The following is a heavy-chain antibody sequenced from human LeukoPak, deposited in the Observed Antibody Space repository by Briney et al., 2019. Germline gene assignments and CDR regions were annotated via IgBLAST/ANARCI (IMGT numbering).Heavy chain of an antibody. Sequence: ASVKVSCKASGYTFTSYGISWVRQAPGQGLEWMGWVSAYNGNTNYAQKFQGRVTMTRDTSISTAYMELSRLRSDDTAVYYCARANQLLYYFDYWGQGTLVTVSS. CDR1: GYTFTSYG. J-gene: IGHJ4*02. CDR2: VSAYNGNT. CDR3: ARANQLLYYFDY. V-gene: IGHV1-18*01. D-gene: IGHD2-2*01.